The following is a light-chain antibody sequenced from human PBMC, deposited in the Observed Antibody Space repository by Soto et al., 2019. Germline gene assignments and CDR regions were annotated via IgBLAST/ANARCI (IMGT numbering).Light chain of an antibody. J-gene: IGLJ1*01. CDR2: GNT. CDR1: SSNIGAGYE. CDR3: QSYDSSLSASYV. V-gene: IGLV1-40*01. Sequence: QSVLTQPPSVSGAPGQRVTISCTGSSSNIGAGYEVHWYQHLPGKAPKLLIYGNTNRPSGVPDRFSGSKSGTSASLAITGLQAEDEADYYCQSYDSSLSASYVFGGGTNLTVL.